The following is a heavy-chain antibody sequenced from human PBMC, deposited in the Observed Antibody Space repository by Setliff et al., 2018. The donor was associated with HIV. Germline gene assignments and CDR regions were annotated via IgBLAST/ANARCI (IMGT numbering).Heavy chain of an antibody. J-gene: IGHJ4*02. Sequence: GGSLRLSCVASGFTFSNSWMTWVRQAPGKGLEWVGRIKTKTQRGTTDYAAPAKGRFIISRDDSKNTLYLQMNSLRSEDTAVYYCVTGVGTSSVDYWGQGTMVTVSS. V-gene: IGHV3-15*01. CDR1: GFTFSNSW. CDR3: VTGVGTSSVDY. CDR2: IKTKTQRGTT. D-gene: IGHD3-22*01.